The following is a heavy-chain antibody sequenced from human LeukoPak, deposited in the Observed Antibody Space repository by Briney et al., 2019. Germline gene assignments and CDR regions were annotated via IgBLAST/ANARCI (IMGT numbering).Heavy chain of an antibody. J-gene: IGHJ4*02. V-gene: IGHV3-11*01. Sequence: GGSLRLSCAASGFTFSDYYMSWIRQAPGKGLEWVSYISSSGSTIYYADSVKGRFTISRDNAKNSLYLQMNSLRAKDTAVYYCAREGHDSSGYYYFDYWGQGTLVTVSS. D-gene: IGHD3-22*01. CDR1: GFTFSDYY. CDR2: ISSSGSTI. CDR3: AREGHDSSGYYYFDY.